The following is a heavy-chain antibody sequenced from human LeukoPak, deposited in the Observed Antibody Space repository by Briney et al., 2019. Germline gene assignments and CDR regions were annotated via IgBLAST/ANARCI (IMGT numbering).Heavy chain of an antibody. Sequence: SETLSLTXTVSGGSIRSSSYYWGWIRQPPGKGLDWFGSIYYSGSTYYNPSLKSRVTISVDTSKNQFSLKLSSVTAADTAVYYCARLSYGDYGAYYFDYWGQGTLVTVSS. V-gene: IGHV4-39*01. CDR2: IYYSGST. D-gene: IGHD4-17*01. CDR3: ARLSYGDYGAYYFDY. J-gene: IGHJ4*02. CDR1: GGSIRSSSYY.